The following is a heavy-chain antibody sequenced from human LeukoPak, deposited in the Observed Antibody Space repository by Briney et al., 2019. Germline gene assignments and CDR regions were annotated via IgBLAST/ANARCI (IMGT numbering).Heavy chain of an antibody. CDR1: GYTLTELS. CDR3: VRDLFLGMSGDY. V-gene: IGHV1-24*01. D-gene: IGHD2/OR15-2a*01. Sequence: ASVKVSCKVSGYTLTELSMHWVRQAPGKGLEWMGGFDPEDGETIYAQKFQGRVTMTEDTSTDTAYMELSSLRSEDTAVYYCVRDLFLGMSGDYWGQGTLVTVSS. CDR2: FDPEDGET. J-gene: IGHJ4*02.